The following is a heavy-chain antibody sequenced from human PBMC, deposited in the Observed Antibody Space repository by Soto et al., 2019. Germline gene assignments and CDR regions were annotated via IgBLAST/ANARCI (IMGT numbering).Heavy chain of an antibody. J-gene: IGHJ4*02. Sequence: PGESLKISCKGSGYSFTSYWIGWVRQMPGKGLEWMGIIYPGDSDTRYSPSFQGQVTNSADKSISTAYLQWSSLKASDTAMYYCARYDKRSSSSTSGTLWGQGTLVTVSS. V-gene: IGHV5-51*01. CDR2: IYPGDSDT. CDR3: ARYDKRSSSSTSGTL. CDR1: GYSFTSYW. D-gene: IGHD6-6*01.